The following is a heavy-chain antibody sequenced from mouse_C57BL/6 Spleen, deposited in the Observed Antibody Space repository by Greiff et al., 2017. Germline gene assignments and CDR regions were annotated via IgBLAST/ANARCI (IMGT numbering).Heavy chain of an antibody. CDR2: IDSSDSET. CDR1: GYTFTSYW. CDR3: ARWGTTVGELLMDY. D-gene: IGHD1-1*01. Sequence: QVPLQQPGAELVRPGSSLKLSCKASGYTFTSYWMHWVKQRPIQGLEWIGNIDSSDSETHYNQKFKDKATLTVDKSSSTAYMQLSSLTSEDSAVYYCARWGTTVGELLMDYWGQGTSVTVSS. J-gene: IGHJ4*01. V-gene: IGHV1-52*01.